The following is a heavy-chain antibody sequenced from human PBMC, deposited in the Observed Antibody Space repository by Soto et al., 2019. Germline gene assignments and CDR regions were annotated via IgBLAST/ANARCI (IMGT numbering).Heavy chain of an antibody. CDR2: IKQDGSEK. CDR3: ARGTHGMDV. Sequence: GGSLKLSYGASVYTFSSYWMMWVRQAPGKGREWVANIKQDGSEKYYVDSVKGRFTISRDNAKNSLYLQMNSLRAEDTAVYYCARGTHGMDVWGQGTTVTVSS. D-gene: IGHD2-15*01. V-gene: IGHV3-7*01. J-gene: IGHJ6*02. CDR1: VYTFSSYW.